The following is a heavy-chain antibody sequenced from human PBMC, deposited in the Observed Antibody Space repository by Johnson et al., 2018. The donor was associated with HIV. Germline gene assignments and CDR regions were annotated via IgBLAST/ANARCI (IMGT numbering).Heavy chain of an antibody. J-gene: IGHJ3*02. CDR1: GFTFSNHY. V-gene: IGHV3-7*01. CDR2: IKQDGSET. Sequence: VQLVESGGGLAQPGGSLKLSCAASGFTFSNHYMSWIRQAPGKGLEWVANIKQDGSETYSVDSVKGRFTISRDNAKNSLYLQMNSLRAEDTAIFYCAREHGQYDAFDIWGQGTMFTVSS. D-gene: IGHD2-2*01. CDR3: AREHGQYDAFDI.